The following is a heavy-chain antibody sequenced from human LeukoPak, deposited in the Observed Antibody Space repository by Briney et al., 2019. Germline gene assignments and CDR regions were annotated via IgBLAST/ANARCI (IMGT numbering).Heavy chain of an antibody. CDR3: ARDLRESMTNAFDV. D-gene: IGHD2/OR15-2a*01. J-gene: IGHJ3*01. Sequence: GGSLRLSCAASGFTFSSYAMSWVRQAPGKGLEWVSAISGSGGSTYYADSVKGRFTISRDNSKNTLYLQMNSLRAEDTAVYFCARDLRESMTNAFDVWGQGTMVTVSS. V-gene: IGHV3-23*01. CDR2: ISGSGGST. CDR1: GFTFSSYA.